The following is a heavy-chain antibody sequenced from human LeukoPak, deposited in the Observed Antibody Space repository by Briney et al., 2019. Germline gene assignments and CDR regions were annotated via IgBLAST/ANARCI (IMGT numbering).Heavy chain of an antibody. Sequence: QPGGSLRLSCAASGFTVSSDFMSWVRQAPGKGLEWVSVIYSGQNTYYADSVKGRFTISRDNSKNTVYLQMNRLRVEDTAVYHCARGLEMTDPFGYWGQGTLVTVSS. V-gene: IGHV3-66*02. CDR1: GFTVSSDF. CDR2: IYSGQNT. D-gene: IGHD5-24*01. CDR3: ARGLEMTDPFGY. J-gene: IGHJ4*02.